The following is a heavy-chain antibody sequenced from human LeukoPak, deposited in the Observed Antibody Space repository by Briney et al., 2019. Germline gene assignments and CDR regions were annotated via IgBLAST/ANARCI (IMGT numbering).Heavy chain of an antibody. CDR2: INPNSGGT. J-gene: IGHJ3*02. CDR3: ARPRDYGDYDAFDI. Sequence: AAVKVSCKASGYTFTGYYMHWVRQAPGQGLEWMGWINPNSGGTNYAQKFQGRVTMTSDTSISTAYMELSRMRFDDTAVYYCARPRDYGDYDAFDIWGQGTMVTVSS. CDR1: GYTFTGYY. V-gene: IGHV1-2*02. D-gene: IGHD4-17*01.